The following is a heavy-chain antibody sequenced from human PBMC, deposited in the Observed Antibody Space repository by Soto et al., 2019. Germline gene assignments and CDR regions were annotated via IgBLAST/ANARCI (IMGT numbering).Heavy chain of an antibody. CDR1: GFTFSGSW. V-gene: IGHV3-74*01. J-gene: IGHJ4*02. CDR3: ARGIFGSGTANDY. CDR2: INGDGSGT. Sequence: EVQLVESGGGLVQPGGSLRLSCAASGFTFSGSWMHWVRQGPGKGLVWVSRINGDGSGTSYADFVKGQFTISRDNAKNTLYLQMNGLIAEDTAVHYCARGIFGSGTANDYWGQGTLVTISS. D-gene: IGHD3-10*01.